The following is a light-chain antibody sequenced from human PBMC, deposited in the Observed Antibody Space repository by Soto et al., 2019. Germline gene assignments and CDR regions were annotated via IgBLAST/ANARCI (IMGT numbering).Light chain of an antibody. CDR2: RND. Sequence: QSVLTQPPSASGTPGQRVTISCSGSSSSIGSNYVYRYQQLPGSAPKLLIYRNDQRPSGVPDRFSGSKSGTSASLAISGLRSEDDADYYSAAWDDSLSAVVFGGGTKLTVL. V-gene: IGLV1-47*01. CDR1: SSSIGSNY. J-gene: IGLJ2*01. CDR3: AAWDDSLSAVV.